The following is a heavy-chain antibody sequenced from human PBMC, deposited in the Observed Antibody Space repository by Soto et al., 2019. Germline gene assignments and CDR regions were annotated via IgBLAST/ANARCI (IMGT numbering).Heavy chain of an antibody. CDR2: MHHSGST. Sequence: SETLSLTCTVSGVSITSHYWSWIRQSPGKGLEWIAYMHHSGSTNYNPSLKSRVTVSIDTSKSQVSLKLSSVTAADTAVYYCARVPGPWGQGTLVTVSS. V-gene: IGHV4-59*11. CDR3: ARVPGP. J-gene: IGHJ5*02. CDR1: GVSITSHY. D-gene: IGHD7-27*01.